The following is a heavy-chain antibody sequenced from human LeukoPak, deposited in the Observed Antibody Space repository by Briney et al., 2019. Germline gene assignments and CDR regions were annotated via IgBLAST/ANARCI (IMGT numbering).Heavy chain of an antibody. V-gene: IGHV1-2*02. J-gene: IGHJ4*02. Sequence: ASVKVSCKASGYTFTGYYMHWVRQAPGQGLEWMGWINPNSGGTNYAQKFQGRVTMTRDTSISTAYMELSRLRSDDTAVYYCARTYSGWNHFDYWGQGTLVTVSP. CDR1: GYTFTGYY. CDR3: ARTYSGWNHFDY. D-gene: IGHD6-19*01. CDR2: INPNSGGT.